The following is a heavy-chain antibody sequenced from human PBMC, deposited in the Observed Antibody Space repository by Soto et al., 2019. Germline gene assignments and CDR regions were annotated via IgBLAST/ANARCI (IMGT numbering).Heavy chain of an antibody. Sequence: EVQLLESGGDLVQPGGSLRLSCAASGFTFSGYSMSWVRQAPGKGLEWVSTITGTAGSTYYTDSVKGRFTISRDNSKNTVYLQMSSLGTEDTAIYYCAKARYCSGGICYNFDYWGQGTLVTVSS. CDR2: ITGTAGST. J-gene: IGHJ4*02. CDR3: AKARYCSGGICYNFDY. CDR1: GFTFSGYS. D-gene: IGHD2-15*01. V-gene: IGHV3-23*01.